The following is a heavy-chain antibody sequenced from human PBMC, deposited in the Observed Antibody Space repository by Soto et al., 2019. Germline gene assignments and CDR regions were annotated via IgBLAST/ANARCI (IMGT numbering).Heavy chain of an antibody. CDR1: GYTFTGYY. V-gene: IGHV1-2*04. CDR3: ARWDSSSFDY. D-gene: IGHD6-13*01. J-gene: IGHJ4*02. CDR2: IKPNSGGT. Sequence: QVQLVQSGAEVKKPGASVKVSCKSAGYTFTGYYMHWVRHATGQGLEWVGWIKPNSGGTHYAQKFQGWVNMTRDTSIITAYMELSRQRSDYTAVYYCARWDSSSFDYWGQGTLVTVSS.